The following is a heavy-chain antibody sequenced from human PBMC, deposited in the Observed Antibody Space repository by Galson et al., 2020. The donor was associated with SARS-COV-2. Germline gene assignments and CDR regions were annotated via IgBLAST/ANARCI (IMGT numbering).Heavy chain of an antibody. D-gene: IGHD3-22*01. CDR2: IYYSGST. J-gene: IGHJ5*02. Sequence: SETLSLTCTVSGGSISGYYWSWIRQPPGKGLEWIGYIYYSGSTNYNPSLKSRVTISLDTSNNQFSLQLNSVTAADTAVYFCAREGYYDNSGYYWFDPWGQGTLVTVSS. V-gene: IGHV4-59*13. CDR3: AREGYYDNSGYYWFDP. CDR1: GGSISGYY.